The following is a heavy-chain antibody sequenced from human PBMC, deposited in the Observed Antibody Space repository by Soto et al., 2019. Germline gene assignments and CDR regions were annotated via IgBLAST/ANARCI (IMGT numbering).Heavy chain of an antibody. CDR1: GGSISSSNW. D-gene: IGHD6-13*01. CDR2: IYHSGST. J-gene: IGHJ4*02. Sequence: PSETLSLTCAVSGGSISSSNWWSWVRQPPGKGLEWIGEIYHSGSTNYNPSLKSRVTISVDKSKNQFSLKLTSVTAADTAVYYCARVFTPNIAAAGTFDYWRQGTLVPVSS. CDR3: ARVFTPNIAAAGTFDY. V-gene: IGHV4-4*02.